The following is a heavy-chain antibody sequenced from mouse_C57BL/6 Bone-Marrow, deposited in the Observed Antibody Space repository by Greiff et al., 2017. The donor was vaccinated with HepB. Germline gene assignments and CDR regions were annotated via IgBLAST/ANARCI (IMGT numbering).Heavy chain of an antibody. V-gene: IGHV5-12*01. Sequence: EVKVVESGGGLVQPGGSLKLSCAASGFTFSDYYMYWVRQTPEKRLEWVAYISNGGGSTYYPDTVKGRFTISRDNAKNTLYLQMSRLKSEDTAMYYCARKDRQLRSAWFAYWGQGTLVTVSA. D-gene: IGHD3-2*02. CDR2: ISNGGGST. CDR1: GFTFSDYY. CDR3: ARKDRQLRSAWFAY. J-gene: IGHJ3*01.